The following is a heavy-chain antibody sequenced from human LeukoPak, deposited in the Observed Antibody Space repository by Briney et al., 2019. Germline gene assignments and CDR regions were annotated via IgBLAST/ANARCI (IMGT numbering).Heavy chain of an antibody. CDR3: ARHNWTFDI. D-gene: IGHD1-20*01. CDR1: GYSISSGYH. CDR2: IYRSGIT. J-gene: IGHJ3*02. Sequence: SETLFLTCGVSGYSISSGYHWGWIRQPPGKGLDWIGSIYRSGITYDNPSLKSRVTISVDTSKNQFSLKLSSVTAADTAVYYCARHNWTFDIWGQGTLVTASS. V-gene: IGHV4-38-2*01.